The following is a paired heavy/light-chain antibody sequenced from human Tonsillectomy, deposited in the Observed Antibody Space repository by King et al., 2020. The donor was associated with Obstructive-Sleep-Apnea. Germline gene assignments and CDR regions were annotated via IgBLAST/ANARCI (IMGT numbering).Light chain of an antibody. J-gene: IGLJ3*02. CDR2: EAT. CDR3: CSYASSFTWV. V-gene: IGLV2-23*01. CDR1: TSDVGSYNR. Sequence: QSALTQPASVSGSPGQSITISCTGTTSDVGSYNRISWYQQHPGKAPKVVIYEATNRPSGVSNRFSGSTSGNTASLTISGLQAEDEADYYCCSYASSFTWVFAGGTKVTVL.
Heavy chain of an antibody. CDR3: ARDHNHAFDY. Sequence: EVQLVESGGGLVQPGGSLRLSCAASGFTFSTYSMNWVRQAPGKGLEWVSYVGVSSDTLNYADSVRGRFTISRDNAKNSLYLQMSSLRAEDTAVYFCARDHNHAFDYWGRGTLVTVSS. J-gene: IGHJ4*02. CDR1: GFTFSTYS. CDR2: VGVSSDTL. V-gene: IGHV3-48*04.